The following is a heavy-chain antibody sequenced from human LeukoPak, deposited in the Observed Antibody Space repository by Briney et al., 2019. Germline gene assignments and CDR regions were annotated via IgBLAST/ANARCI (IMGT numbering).Heavy chain of an antibody. V-gene: IGHV3-48*01. Sequence: TGGSLRLSCAASGFTFSSYSMNWVRQAPRKGLEWVSYISSSSSTIYYADSVKGRFTISRDNAKNSLYLQMNSLRAEDTAVYYCARLGDSSGWYPGNDYWGQGTLVTVSS. CDR1: GFTFSSYS. CDR3: ARLGDSSGWYPGNDY. J-gene: IGHJ4*02. D-gene: IGHD6-19*01. CDR2: ISSSSSTI.